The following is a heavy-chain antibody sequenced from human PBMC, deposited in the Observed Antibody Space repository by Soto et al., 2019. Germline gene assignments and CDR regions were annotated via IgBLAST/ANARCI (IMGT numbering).Heavy chain of an antibody. CDR1: GGSISSGGYY. V-gene: IGHV4-31*03. Sequence: QVQLQESGPGLVKPSQTLSLTCTVSGGSISSGGYYWSWIRQHQGKGLEWIGYIYYSGSTYYNPSLKSRATISVDTSKNQFSLKLSSVTAADTAVYYCARETYAYYGMDVWGQGTTVTVSS. CDR3: ARETYAYYGMDV. CDR2: IYYSGST. J-gene: IGHJ6*02. D-gene: IGHD3-16*01.